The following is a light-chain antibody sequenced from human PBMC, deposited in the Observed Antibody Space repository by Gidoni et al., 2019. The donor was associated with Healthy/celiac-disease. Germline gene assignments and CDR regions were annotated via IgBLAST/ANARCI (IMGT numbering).Light chain of an antibody. CDR3: LQHNTYPPYT. J-gene: IGKJ2*01. Sequence: WYQQIPGRAPKRLIYAASTLHSGVPSRFSGSGFGTEFTLTISRLQPEDFAIYYCLQHNTYPPYTFGQGTKLEIK. CDR2: AAS. V-gene: IGKV1-17*01.